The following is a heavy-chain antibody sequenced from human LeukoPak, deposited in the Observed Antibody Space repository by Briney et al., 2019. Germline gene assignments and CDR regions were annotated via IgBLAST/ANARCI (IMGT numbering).Heavy chain of an antibody. D-gene: IGHD3-9*01. CDR2: INHSGST. Sequence: PSETLSLTCTVSGGSISSGCYYWSWIRQPPGKGLEWIGEINHSGSTNYNPSLKSRVTISVDTSKNQFSLKLSSVTAADTAVYYCARAGGGHRYFDWLLYGFPFDYWGQGTLVTVSS. V-gene: IGHV4-39*07. J-gene: IGHJ4*02. CDR3: ARAGGGHRYFDWLLYGFPFDY. CDR1: GGSISSGCYY.